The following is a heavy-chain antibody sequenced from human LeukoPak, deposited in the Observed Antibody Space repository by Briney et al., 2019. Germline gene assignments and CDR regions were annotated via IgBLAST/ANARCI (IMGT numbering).Heavy chain of an antibody. Sequence: SETLSLTCTVSGYSISSNYYWGWIRQPPGKGLEWIGSIYHSGSTYYDPSLKSRVTISVDTSKNQFSLKLSSVTAADTAVYYCARLRRVGATPFDYWGQGTLVTVSS. CDR1: GYSISSNYY. CDR2: IYHSGST. CDR3: ARLRRVGATPFDY. V-gene: IGHV4-38-2*02. J-gene: IGHJ4*02. D-gene: IGHD1-26*01.